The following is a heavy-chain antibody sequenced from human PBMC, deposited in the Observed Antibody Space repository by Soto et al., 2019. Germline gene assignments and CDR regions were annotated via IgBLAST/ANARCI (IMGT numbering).Heavy chain of an antibody. CDR3: AKDFSGYDSPSDYFDY. CDR2: ISGSGGST. J-gene: IGHJ4*02. D-gene: IGHD5-12*01. Sequence: GSLRLSCAASGFTFSSYAMSWVRQAPGKGLEWVSAISGSGGSTYYADSVKGRFTISRDNSKNTLYLQMNCLRAEDTAVYYCAKDFSGYDSPSDYFDYWGQGTLVTVSS. CDR1: GFTFSSYA. V-gene: IGHV3-23*01.